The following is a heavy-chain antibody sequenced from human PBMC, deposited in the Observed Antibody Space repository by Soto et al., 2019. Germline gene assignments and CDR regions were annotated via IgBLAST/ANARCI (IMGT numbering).Heavy chain of an antibody. CDR3: ARVPPGDRSWFAFYI. J-gene: IGHJ3*02. CDR2: LSSSLRYI. CDR1: GFTFSSYS. Sequence: PGGSLRLSCTTSGFTFSSYSMNWVRQAPGKGLEWISYLSSSLRYIYYADSVKGRFTISRDDAKDSLYLQMNTLRDDDTAVYYCARVPPGDRSWFAFYIWGQGTKVTVSS. D-gene: IGHD4-17*01. V-gene: IGHV3-48*02.